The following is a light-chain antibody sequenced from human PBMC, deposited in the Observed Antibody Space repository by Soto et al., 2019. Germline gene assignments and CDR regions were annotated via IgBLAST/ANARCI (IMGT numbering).Light chain of an antibody. V-gene: IGKV1-39*01. CDR1: QSISSY. Sequence: IQMTQSPSSLSASVGDRVTITCRASQSISSYLNWYQLKPGKAPNLLIYAASSLQSGVPARFTGSGSGTDFTLTISSLQPEDFVTYYCQQSYRPPHTFGQGTKVDIK. CDR3: QQSYRPPHT. CDR2: AAS. J-gene: IGKJ2*01.